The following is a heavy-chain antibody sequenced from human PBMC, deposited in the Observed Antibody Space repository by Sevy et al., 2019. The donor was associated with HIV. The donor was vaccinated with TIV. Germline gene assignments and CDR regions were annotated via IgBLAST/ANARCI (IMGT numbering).Heavy chain of an antibody. CDR3: ANHASDYDSSGYLERDAFDI. Sequence: GGSLRLSCAASGFTVSDNYMSWVRQAPGKGLEWVSVIYSDGSTYYADSVKGRFTISRDNSKNTLYLQMNSLRAEDTAVYYCANHASDYDSSGYLERDAFDIWGQGTMATVSS. CDR1: GFTVSDNY. V-gene: IGHV3-53*01. J-gene: IGHJ3*02. CDR2: IYSDGST. D-gene: IGHD3-22*01.